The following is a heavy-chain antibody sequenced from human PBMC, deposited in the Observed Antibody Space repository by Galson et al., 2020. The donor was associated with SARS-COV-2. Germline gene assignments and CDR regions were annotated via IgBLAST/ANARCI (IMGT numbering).Heavy chain of an antibody. Sequence: ASVKVSCKASGYTFTSYYMHWVRQAPGQGLEWMGIINPSGGSTSYAQKFQGRVTMTRDTSTSTVYMELSSLRSEDTAVYYCAFDSSPTGDYYGMDVWGQGTTVTVSS. CDR3: AFDSSPTGDYYGMDV. CDR1: GYTFTSYY. D-gene: IGHD3-22*01. V-gene: IGHV1-46*01. J-gene: IGHJ6*02. CDR2: INPSGGST.